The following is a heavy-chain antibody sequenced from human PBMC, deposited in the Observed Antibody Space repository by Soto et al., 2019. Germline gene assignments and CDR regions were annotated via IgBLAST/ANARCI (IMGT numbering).Heavy chain of an antibody. CDR2: ISGSGGST. CDR3: AKDYYDSSGYYIPPYYFDY. CDR1: GFTFSSYA. Sequence: GSLRLSCAASGFTFSSYAMSWVRQAPGKGLEWVSAISGSGGSTYYADSVKGRFTISRDNSKNTLYLQMNSLRAEDTAVYYCAKDYYDSSGYYIPPYYFDYWGQGTLVTVSS. V-gene: IGHV3-23*01. J-gene: IGHJ4*02. D-gene: IGHD3-22*01.